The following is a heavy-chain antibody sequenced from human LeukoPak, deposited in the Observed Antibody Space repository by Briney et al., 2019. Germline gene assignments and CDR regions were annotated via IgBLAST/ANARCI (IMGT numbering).Heavy chain of an antibody. J-gene: IGHJ4*02. CDR3: ARESKGGPFDY. V-gene: IGHV4-30-2*01. D-gene: IGHD4-11*01. Sequence: PSQTLSLTCTVSGGSISSGGYYWSWIRQPPGKGLEWIGYIYHSGSTYYNPSLKSRVTISVDTSKNQFSLKLSSVTAADTAVYYCARESKGGPFDYWGQGTLVTVSS. CDR2: IYHSGST. CDR1: GGSISSGGYY.